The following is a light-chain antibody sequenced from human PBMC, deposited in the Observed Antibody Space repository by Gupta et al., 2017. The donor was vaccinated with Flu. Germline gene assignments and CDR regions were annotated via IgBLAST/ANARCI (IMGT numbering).Light chain of an antibody. V-gene: IGLV2-23*01. J-gene: IGLJ3*02. CDR2: EGS. CDR3: CSDAGRTTWV. CDR1: SRDVGSYNL. Sequence: SALRQSASVSGSPGPTITISCTGASRDVGSYNLVCWQQHRPGKAPKFIIYEGSRRSAGVADRFSGSKAGNTAPLTISVHEAEDEDDYYRCSDAGRTTWVFGGGIKLTVL.